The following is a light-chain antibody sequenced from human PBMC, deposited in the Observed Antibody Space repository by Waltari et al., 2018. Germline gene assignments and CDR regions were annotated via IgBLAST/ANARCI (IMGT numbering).Light chain of an antibody. CDR2: DAS. CDR1: QSIGTY. CDR3: QQYDSYVYT. J-gene: IGKJ2*01. Sequence: DIQMTQSPSTLSASVGDRVSITCRASQSIGTYLAWYQQKAGKAPTVLIYDASDLESGVPSRFSGSGSDTEFTLTISNLQPDDFATYYCQQYDSYVYTFGQGTKLEIK. V-gene: IGKV1-5*01.